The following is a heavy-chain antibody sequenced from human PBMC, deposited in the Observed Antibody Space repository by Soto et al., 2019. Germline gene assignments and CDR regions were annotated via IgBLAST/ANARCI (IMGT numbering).Heavy chain of an antibody. J-gene: IGHJ6*02. V-gene: IGHV3-11*01. CDR2: ISSSGTTI. CDR1: RFRFSDYY. CDR3: ASSEGNYYYYGMDV. Sequence: GGSLRLSCEASRFRFSDYYMSWVRQAPGKGLEWVSFISSSGTTIYYADSVKGRFTISRDNAKNSLFLQMNSLRVEDTAVYYCASSEGNYYYYGMDVWGQGTRVTV.